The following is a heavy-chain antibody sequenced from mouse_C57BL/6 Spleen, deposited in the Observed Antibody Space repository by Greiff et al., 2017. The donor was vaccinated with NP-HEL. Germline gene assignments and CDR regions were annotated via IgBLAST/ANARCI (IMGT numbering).Heavy chain of an antibody. D-gene: IGHD2-2*01. V-gene: IGHV1-18*01. CDR2: INPNNGGT. Sequence: VQLQQSGPELVKPGASVKIPCKASGYTFTDYNMDWVKQSHGKSLEWIGDINPNNGGTIYNQKFKGKATLTVDKSSSTAYMELRSLTSEDTAVYYCAREGYGYGRGYYAMDYWGQGTSVTVSS. CDR3: AREGYGYGRGYYAMDY. J-gene: IGHJ4*01. CDR1: GYTFTDYN.